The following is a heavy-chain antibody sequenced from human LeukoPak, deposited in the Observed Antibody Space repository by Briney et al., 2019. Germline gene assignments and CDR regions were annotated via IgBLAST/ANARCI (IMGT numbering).Heavy chain of an antibody. Sequence: SVKVSCXASGGTFSSYTISWVRQAPGQGLEWMGRIIPILGIANYAQKFQGRVTITADKSTSTAYMELSSLRSEDTAVYYCYGWFGETHSPRFDYWGQGTLVTVSS. V-gene: IGHV1-69*02. CDR3: YGWFGETHSPRFDY. CDR2: IIPILGIA. J-gene: IGHJ4*02. D-gene: IGHD3-10*01. CDR1: GGTFSSYT.